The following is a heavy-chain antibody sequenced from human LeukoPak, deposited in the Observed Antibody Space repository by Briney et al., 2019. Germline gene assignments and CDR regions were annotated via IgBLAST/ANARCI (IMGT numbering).Heavy chain of an antibody. CDR1: GGSISTSDYY. CDR2: IYYTGST. Sequence: SETLSLTCSVAGGSISTSDYYWGWIRQTPGKGLEWIASIYYTGSTYYRPSLRSRVTMSVDTSKNQFSLKLSTVTAADTAVYYCARDQGSMIVVRTTNWYFDLWGRGTLVTVSS. D-gene: IGHD3-22*01. CDR3: ARDQGSMIVVRTTNWYFDL. J-gene: IGHJ2*01. V-gene: IGHV4-39*02.